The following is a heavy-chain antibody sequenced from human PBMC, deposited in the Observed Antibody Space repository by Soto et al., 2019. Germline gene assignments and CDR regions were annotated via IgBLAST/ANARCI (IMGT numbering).Heavy chain of an antibody. CDR2: IYYSGTT. Sequence: SETLSLTCTLTDASVTSASYFWDWIRQPPGKGLEWIGSIYYSGTTYNNPSLKSRVTLSVDTSKNQFSLRLNSVTAADTAVYFCARRRKNSGSSGPDFWGQGTLVTVSS. V-gene: IGHV4-39*01. CDR3: ARRRKNSGSSGPDF. D-gene: IGHD5-12*01. CDR1: DASVTSASYF. J-gene: IGHJ4*02.